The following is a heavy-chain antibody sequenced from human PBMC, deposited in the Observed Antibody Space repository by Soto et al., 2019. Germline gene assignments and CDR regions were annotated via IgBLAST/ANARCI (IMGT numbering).Heavy chain of an antibody. V-gene: IGHV2-5*01. CDR1: GFSLTTSAVA. CDR2: VYGSHDK. J-gene: IGHJ4*02. Sequence: QITLQESGPALVKPTQTLTLTCTFSGFSLTTSAVAVGWIRQPPGKALEWLALVYGSHDKFYSPSLKSRLTITKDTSKNQLVLTLTNMDPVDTATYSCVRRYDPYYFDYWGQGTLVTVSS. CDR3: VRRYDPYYFDY. D-gene: IGHD1-1*01.